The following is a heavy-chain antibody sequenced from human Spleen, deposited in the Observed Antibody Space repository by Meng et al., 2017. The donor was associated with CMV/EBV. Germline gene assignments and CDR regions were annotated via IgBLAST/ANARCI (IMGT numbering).Heavy chain of an antibody. CDR1: GGTFSSNT. Sequence: SCKASGGTFSSNTVSWVRQAPGQGLEWMGRIIPMLGITDYAQKFQDRVTITADKSTATAYMELSSLRSEDTAVYYCARDGNEDAFDFWGQGTMVTVSS. CDR3: ARDGNEDAFDF. J-gene: IGHJ3*01. V-gene: IGHV1-69*04. CDR2: IIPMLGIT.